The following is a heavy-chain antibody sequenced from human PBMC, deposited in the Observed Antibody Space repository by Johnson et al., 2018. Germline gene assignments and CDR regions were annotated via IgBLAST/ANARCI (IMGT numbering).Heavy chain of an antibody. CDR1: GFTFSDAW. CDR2: IKSNTDGGTT. Sequence: VQLVQSGGGLLKXGGSLRLSCEASGFTFSDAWMDWVRQAPGKGLEWVGRIKSNTDGGTTEYSSAVKGRFTISRDDSKNTLYLQMDSLKTEDTAVYYCTFAFAIWGQGTMVIVSS. V-gene: IGHV3-15*07. J-gene: IGHJ3*02. CDR3: TFAFAI.